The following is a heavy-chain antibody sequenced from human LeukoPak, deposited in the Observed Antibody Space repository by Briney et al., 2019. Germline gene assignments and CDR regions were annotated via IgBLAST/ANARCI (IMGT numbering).Heavy chain of an antibody. Sequence: PSETLSLTCTVSGGSISSSSYYWSWIRQPPGKGLEWIGEINHSGSTNYNPSLKSRVTISVDTSKNQFSLKLSSVTAADTAVYYCARGGGRIGTYYDFWSGYQNPPDYWGQGTLVTVSS. D-gene: IGHD3-3*01. CDR1: GGSISSSSYY. CDR2: INHSGST. CDR3: ARGGGRIGTYYDFWSGYQNPPDY. V-gene: IGHV4-39*07. J-gene: IGHJ4*02.